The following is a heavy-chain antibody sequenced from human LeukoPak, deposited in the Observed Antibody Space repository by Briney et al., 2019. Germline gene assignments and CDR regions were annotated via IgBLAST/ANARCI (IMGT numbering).Heavy chain of an antibody. Sequence: PGGSLRLSCAASGFTFSSYAMHWVRQAPGKGLEWVAVISYDGSNKYYAGSVKGRFTISRDNSKNTLYLQMNSLRAEDTAVYYCARAVSKHTTFDYWGQGTLVTVSS. V-gene: IGHV3-30*01. CDR3: ARAVSKHTTFDY. CDR1: GFTFSSYA. J-gene: IGHJ4*02. D-gene: IGHD1-1*01. CDR2: ISYDGSNK.